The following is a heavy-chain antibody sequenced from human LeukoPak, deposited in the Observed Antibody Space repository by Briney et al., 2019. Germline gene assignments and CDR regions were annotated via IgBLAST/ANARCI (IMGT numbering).Heavy chain of an antibody. CDR1: GFTFGDYT. J-gene: IGHJ4*02. CDR3: TRDIAGYHDSSGYFYLDY. CDR2: IRSKAYGGTT. D-gene: IGHD3-22*01. V-gene: IGHV3-49*04. Sequence: GRSLRLSCTASGFTFGDYTVSWVRQAPGQGLEWVGFIRSKAYGGTTEYAASVKGRFTISRDDSKSIAYLQMNSLRTEDTAVYYCTRDIAGYHDSSGYFYLDYWGQGTLVTVSS.